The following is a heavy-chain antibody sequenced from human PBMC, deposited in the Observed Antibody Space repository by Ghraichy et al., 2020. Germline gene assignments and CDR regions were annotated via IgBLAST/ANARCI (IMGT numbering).Heavy chain of an antibody. D-gene: IGHD3-9*01. Sequence: GESLRLSCAASGFTFSSYGMHWVRQAPGKGLEWVAVIWYDGSNKYYADSVKGRFTISRDNSKNTLYLQMNSLRAEDTAVYYCARDGAVFSDMGYYFDYWGQGTLVTVSS. V-gene: IGHV3-33*01. J-gene: IGHJ4*02. CDR2: IWYDGSNK. CDR1: GFTFSSYG. CDR3: ARDGAVFSDMGYYFDY.